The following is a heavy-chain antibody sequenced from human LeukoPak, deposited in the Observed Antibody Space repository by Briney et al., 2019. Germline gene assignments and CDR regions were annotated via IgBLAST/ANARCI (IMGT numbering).Heavy chain of an antibody. Sequence: SETLSLTCAVYGGSFSGYYWSWIRQPPGKGLEWIGEINHSGSTNYNPSLKSRVTISVDTSKNRFSLKLSSVTAADTAVYYCARGIAAAGTIWGQGTLVTVSS. CDR1: GGSFSGYY. J-gene: IGHJ4*02. CDR2: INHSGST. D-gene: IGHD6-13*01. V-gene: IGHV4-34*01. CDR3: ARGIAAAGTI.